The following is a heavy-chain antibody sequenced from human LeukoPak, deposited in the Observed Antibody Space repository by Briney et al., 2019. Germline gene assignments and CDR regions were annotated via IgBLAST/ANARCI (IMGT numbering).Heavy chain of an antibody. Sequence: GGSLRLSCAASGFTFSSYGMHWVRQAPGKGLEWVAVIWYDGSNKYYADSVKGRFTISRDNSKNTLYLQMNSLRAEDTAVYYCARTRDYGDYGSLNFDYWGQGTLVTVSS. CDR1: GFTFSSYG. CDR2: IWYDGSNK. D-gene: IGHD4-17*01. J-gene: IGHJ4*02. CDR3: ARTRDYGDYGSLNFDY. V-gene: IGHV3-30*19.